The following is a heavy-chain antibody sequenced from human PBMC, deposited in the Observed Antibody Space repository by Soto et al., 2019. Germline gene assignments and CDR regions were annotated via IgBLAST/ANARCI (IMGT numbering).Heavy chain of an antibody. D-gene: IGHD2-2*01. V-gene: IGHV3-23*01. Sequence: GGSLRLSCAASGFTFSSYAMSWVRQAPGKGLEWVSTISGSGGSTYYADSVKGRFTISRDNSKNTLYLQMNSLRAEDTAVYYCAKPHGGYQYYGMDVWGQGTTVTVSS. CDR1: GFTFSSYA. CDR2: ISGSGGST. J-gene: IGHJ6*02. CDR3: AKPHGGYQYYGMDV.